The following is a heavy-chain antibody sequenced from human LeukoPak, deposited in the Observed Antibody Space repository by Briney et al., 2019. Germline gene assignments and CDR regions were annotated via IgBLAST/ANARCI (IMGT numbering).Heavy chain of an antibody. CDR3: AKRGEAGGNYLYYFDY. V-gene: IGHV3-30*02. J-gene: IGHJ4*02. CDR1: GFTFSSYG. Sequence: QSGGSLRLSCAASGFTFSSYGMHWVRQAPGKGLEWVAFIRSDGNNEFYADSVKGRFTISRDNSKNTLYPQMNSLRTEDTAVYFCAKRGEAGGNYLYYFDYWGQGTLVTVSS. CDR2: IRSDGNNE. D-gene: IGHD1-26*01.